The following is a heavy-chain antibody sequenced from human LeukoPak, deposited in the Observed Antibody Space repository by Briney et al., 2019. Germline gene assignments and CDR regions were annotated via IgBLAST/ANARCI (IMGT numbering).Heavy chain of an antibody. D-gene: IGHD6-19*01. J-gene: IGHJ4*02. Sequence: TGGSLRLSCAASGFTFSSYSMNWVRKAPGKGLEWVSSISSSSSYIYYADSVKGRFTISRDNAKNSLYLQMNSLRAEDTAVYYCARGQWLVVEFDYWGQGTLVTVSS. CDR3: ARGQWLVVEFDY. CDR2: ISSSSSYI. CDR1: GFTFSSYS. V-gene: IGHV3-21*01.